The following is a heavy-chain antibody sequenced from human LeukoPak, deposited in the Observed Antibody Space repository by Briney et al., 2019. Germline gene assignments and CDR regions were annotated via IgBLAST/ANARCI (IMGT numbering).Heavy chain of an antibody. J-gene: IGHJ4*02. CDR1: GYTFISYG. V-gene: IGHV1-18*01. D-gene: IGHD3-10*01. CDR2: ISVYNGNT. CDR3: ARSSGLVRGVIGYDY. Sequence: GASVKVSCKASGYTFISYGISWVRQAPGQGLEWMGWISVYNGNTNYAQKFQGRVTMTTATSTSTAYMELRSLRSDDTAVYYCARSSGLVRGVIGYDYWGQGTLVTVSS.